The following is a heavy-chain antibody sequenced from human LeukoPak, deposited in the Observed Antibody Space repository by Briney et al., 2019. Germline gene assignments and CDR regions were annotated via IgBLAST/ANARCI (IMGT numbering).Heavy chain of an antibody. V-gene: IGHV3-7*01. J-gene: IGHJ4*02. CDR2: IKQDGSAK. Sequence: GGALRLSCSASGFTFSSHWMSLVRPAPGEGLEWVANIKQDGSAKYYVDSVRGRFTISRDNAKTSLYLQMNSLRAEDTAVYYCARDGPSVGIDFWGQGALVTVSS. D-gene: IGHD7-27*01. CDR3: ARDGPSVGIDF. CDR1: GFTFSSHW.